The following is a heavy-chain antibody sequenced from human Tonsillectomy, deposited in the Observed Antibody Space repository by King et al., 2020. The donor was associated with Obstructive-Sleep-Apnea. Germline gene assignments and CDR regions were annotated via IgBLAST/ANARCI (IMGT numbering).Heavy chain of an antibody. Sequence: VQLVESGGGLVQPGGSLRLSCAASGFTFSSYSMNWGRQAPGKGLEWVSYISSSSSTIYYADSVKGRFTISRDNAKNSLYLQMNSLRAEDTAVYYCARDKGAYCGGDCYSFGYWGQGTLVTVSS. CDR1: GFTFSSYS. V-gene: IGHV3-48*04. D-gene: IGHD2-21*02. CDR2: ISSSSSTI. CDR3: ARDKGAYCGGDCYSFGY. J-gene: IGHJ4*02.